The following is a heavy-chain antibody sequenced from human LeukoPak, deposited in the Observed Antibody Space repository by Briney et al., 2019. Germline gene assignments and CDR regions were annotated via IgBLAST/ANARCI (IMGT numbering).Heavy chain of an antibody. Sequence: GASVKVSCKASGYTFTGYYMHWVRQAPGQGLEWMGWINPNSGGTNYAQKFQGRVTMTRDTSISTAYMELSRLRSDDTAVYYCARVSPTVTTGGMGDWGQGTLVTVSS. CDR1: GYTFTGYY. D-gene: IGHD4-11*01. CDR2: INPNSGGT. V-gene: IGHV1-2*02. CDR3: ARVSPTVTTGGMGD. J-gene: IGHJ4*02.